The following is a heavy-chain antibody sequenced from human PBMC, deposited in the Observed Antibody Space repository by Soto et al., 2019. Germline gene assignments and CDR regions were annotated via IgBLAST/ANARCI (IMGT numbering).Heavy chain of an antibody. CDR3: ARLRIATNNYKWFDA. J-gene: IGHJ5*02. D-gene: IGHD2-21*01. CDR1: GAALNSGNYY. CDR2: IYVTGAV. Sequence: TLYLTSSVSGAALNSGNYYWSWIRQVPGKGLEWIGHIYVTGAVDYNPSLRDRITISQDTSERQFSLNLRLVTAADTAVYYCARLRIATNNYKWFDAWGQGTLVIVSS. V-gene: IGHV4-31*03.